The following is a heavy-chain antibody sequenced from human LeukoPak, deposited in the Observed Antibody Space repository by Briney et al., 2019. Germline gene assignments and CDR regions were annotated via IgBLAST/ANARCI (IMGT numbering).Heavy chain of an antibody. CDR3: ARDQYDFDSPPDDY. CDR1: GYTFTGYY. J-gene: IGHJ4*02. CDR2: INPNSGGT. V-gene: IGHV1-2*06. Sequence: ASVKVSCKASGYTFTGYYMHWVRQAPGQGLEWMGRINPNSGGTNYAQKFQGRVTMTRDTSISTAYMELSRLRSDDTAVYYCARDQYDFDSPPDDYWGQGTLVTVSS. D-gene: IGHD3-3*01.